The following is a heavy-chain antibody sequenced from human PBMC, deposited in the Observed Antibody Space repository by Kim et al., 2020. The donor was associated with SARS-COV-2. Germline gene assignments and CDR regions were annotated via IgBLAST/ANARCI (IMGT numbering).Heavy chain of an antibody. V-gene: IGHV3-21*04. CDR3: SCSSSSWLYYFDY. Sequence: GGSLRLSCAASGFTFSSYSMNWVRQAPGKGLEWVSSISSSSSYIYYADSVKGRFTISRDNAKNSLYLQMNSLRAEDTAVYYCSCSSSSWLYYFDYWGQGTLVTVSS. CDR2: ISSSSSYI. D-gene: IGHD6-13*01. J-gene: IGHJ4*02. CDR1: GFTFSSYS.